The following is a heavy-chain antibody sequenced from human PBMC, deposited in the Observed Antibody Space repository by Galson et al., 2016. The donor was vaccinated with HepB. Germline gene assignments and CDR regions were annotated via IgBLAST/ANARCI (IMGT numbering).Heavy chain of an antibody. Sequence: SLRLSCAGSRFSFNTYAMHWVRQAPGKGLEWVAVISYNGNNKYFADSVKGRFTISRDNSENTLYLQMNSLGPEDTAVYFCAGGEGAYGDFDHWGQGTLVTVSS. J-gene: IGHJ4*02. CDR1: RFSFNTYA. V-gene: IGHV3-30*04. D-gene: IGHD3-16*01. CDR2: ISYNGNNK. CDR3: AGGEGAYGDFDH.